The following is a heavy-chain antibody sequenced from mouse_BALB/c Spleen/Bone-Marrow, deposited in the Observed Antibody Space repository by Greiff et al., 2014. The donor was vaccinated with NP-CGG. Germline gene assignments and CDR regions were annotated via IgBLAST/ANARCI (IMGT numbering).Heavy chain of an antibody. D-gene: IGHD5-5*01. CDR3: SRGYYDYLFAFDY. CDR1: GFTIKDTY. CDR2: IDPANGNT. J-gene: IGHJ4*01. Sequence: VQLQQSGAELVKPGASVKLSCTASGFTIKDTYIYWVKQRPEQGLEWVGRIDPANGNTKYNQKFQGKATIAADTSSNTAYLQLSSLTSEDTAVYYCSRGYYDYLFAFDYWGHGTSVTVSS. V-gene: IGHV14-3*02.